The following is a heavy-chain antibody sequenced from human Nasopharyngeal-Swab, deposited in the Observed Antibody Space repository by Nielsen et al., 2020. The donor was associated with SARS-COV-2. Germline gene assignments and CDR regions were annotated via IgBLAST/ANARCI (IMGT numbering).Heavy chain of an antibody. V-gene: IGHV4-30-4*01. CDR1: GGSISSGDYY. Sequence: SETLSLTCTVSGGSISSGDYYWSWIRQPPGKGLEWIGYIYYSGSTYYNPSLKSRVTISVDTSKNQFSLKLSSVTAADTAVYYCARVRELVLGSYRWFDPWGQGTLVTVSS. D-gene: IGHD3-16*02. J-gene: IGHJ5*02. CDR3: ARVRELVLGSYRWFDP. CDR2: IYYSGST.